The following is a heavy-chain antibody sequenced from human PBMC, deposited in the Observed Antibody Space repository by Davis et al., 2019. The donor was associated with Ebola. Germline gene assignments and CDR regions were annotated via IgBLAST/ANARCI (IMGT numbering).Heavy chain of an antibody. CDR3: AKAGSSSSWYTLDY. J-gene: IGHJ4*02. Sequence: PGGSLRLSCAASGFTFSSYGMHWVRQAPGKGLEWVANIKPDGSEKYYVDSVKGRFTISRDNAKNSLYLQMNSLRAEDTAVYYCAKAGSSSSWYTLDYWGQGTLVTVSS. V-gene: IGHV3-7*01. D-gene: IGHD6-13*01. CDR2: IKPDGSEK. CDR1: GFTFSSYG.